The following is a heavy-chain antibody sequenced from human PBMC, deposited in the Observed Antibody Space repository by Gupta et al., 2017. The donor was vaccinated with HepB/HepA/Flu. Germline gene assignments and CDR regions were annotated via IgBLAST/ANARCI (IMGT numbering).Heavy chain of an antibody. CDR1: GGSISSGGYY. CDR2: IYYSGST. Sequence: QVQLQESGPGLVKPSQTLSLTCTVSGGSISSGGYYWSWIRQHPGKGLEWIGYIYYSGSTYYNPSLKSRVTISVDTSKNQFSLKLSSVTAADTAVYYCARDPQETGIHYDFWSGCYNDYYYYYMDVWGKGTTVTVSS. V-gene: IGHV4-31*03. CDR3: ARDPQETGIHYDFWSGCYNDYYYYYMDV. D-gene: IGHD3-3*01. J-gene: IGHJ6*03.